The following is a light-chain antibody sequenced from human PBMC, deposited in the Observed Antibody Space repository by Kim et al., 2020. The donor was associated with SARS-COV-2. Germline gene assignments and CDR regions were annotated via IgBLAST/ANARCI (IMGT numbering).Light chain of an antibody. CDR2: GAS. CDR3: QQYNNWPPYT. V-gene: IGKV3-15*01. Sequence: DIVMTQSPATLSVSPGERVTLSCRASQSVSSNLAWYQQKPGQAPRLLIYGASTRAAGIPARFSGSGSGTEFTLTISSLQSEDLAVYYCQQYNNWPPYTFGQGTKLEIK. J-gene: IGKJ2*01. CDR1: QSVSSN.